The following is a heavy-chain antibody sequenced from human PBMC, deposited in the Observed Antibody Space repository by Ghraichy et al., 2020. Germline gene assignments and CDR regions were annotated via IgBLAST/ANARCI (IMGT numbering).Heavy chain of an antibody. Sequence: ASVKVSCKAAGSTFTTHYTRFVRLSPGQVLEWMGWINPNSGGTNYAQKFQGRVTMTRDTSISTAYMELSSLRSDDTAVYYCAKALLFCSGGGCLPLHPFDFWGQGTLVTVSS. CDR1: GSTFTTHY. V-gene: IGHV1-2*02. D-gene: IGHD2-15*01. J-gene: IGHJ4*02. CDR2: INPNSGGT. CDR3: AKALLFCSGGGCLPLHPFDF.